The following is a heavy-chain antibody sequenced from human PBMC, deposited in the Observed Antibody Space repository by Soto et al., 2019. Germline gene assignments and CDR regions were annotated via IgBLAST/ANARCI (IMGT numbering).Heavy chain of an antibody. CDR2: IRYSEST. Sequence: QVQLQQSGPGLVKPSQTLSLTCTVSGDSISSGGYYWTWVRQRPGKGLEWIGYIRYSESTYYNPSRKSRLFVSIDTSKIQFSLGVGSVTAADTAVYFCTRGAGGYAFDVGGQGTMVTVSS. CDR3: TRGAGGYAFDV. CDR1: GDSISSGGYY. V-gene: IGHV4-31*03. J-gene: IGHJ3*01. D-gene: IGHD3-10*01.